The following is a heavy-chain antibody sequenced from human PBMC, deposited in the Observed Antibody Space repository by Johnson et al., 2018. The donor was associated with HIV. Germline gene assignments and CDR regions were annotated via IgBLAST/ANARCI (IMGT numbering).Heavy chain of an antibody. CDR3: ASEAAGTMHAFDI. D-gene: IGHD6-13*01. CDR1: GFTFSSYA. J-gene: IGHJ3*02. CDR2: ISYDGSNK. V-gene: IGHV3-30*04. Sequence: LLVASGGGVVQPRRSLRLSCAASGFTFSSYAMHWVRQAPAKGLEWVAVISYDGSNKYYADSVKGRFTISRDNSKNTLYLQMNSLRGEETAVYYCASEAAGTMHAFDIWGQGTKVTVSS.